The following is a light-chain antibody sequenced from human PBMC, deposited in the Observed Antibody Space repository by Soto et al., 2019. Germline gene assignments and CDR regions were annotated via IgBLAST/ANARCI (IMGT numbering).Light chain of an antibody. CDR3: AAWDDSLNEYV. CDR1: SSDVGGYNY. CDR2: EVN. Sequence: QSVLTQPPSTSGSPGQSVTISCTGTSSDVGGYNYVSWYQQHPGKAPKLMIYEVNKRPSGVPDRFSGSKSGTSASLAISGLQPEDEADYCCAAWDDSLNEYVXGDGTKVTVL. J-gene: IGLJ1*01. V-gene: IGLV2-8*01.